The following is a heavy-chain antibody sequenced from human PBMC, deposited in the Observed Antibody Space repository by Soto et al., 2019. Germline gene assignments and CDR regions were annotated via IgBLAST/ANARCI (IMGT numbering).Heavy chain of an antibody. CDR3: ARDLYSRYFDPRGLDV. V-gene: IGHV3-48*02. CDR2: ISTRSSSI. Sequence: GGSLRLSCAASGFTFSGYSMNWVRQAPGKGLEWVSFISTRSSSIYYADSVKGRFTISRDDAKNSLFLQMNSLRDEDTAVYYCARDLYSRYFDPRGLDVWGQAISLTVFS. J-gene: IGHJ6*02. D-gene: IGHD3-9*01. CDR1: GFTFSGYS.